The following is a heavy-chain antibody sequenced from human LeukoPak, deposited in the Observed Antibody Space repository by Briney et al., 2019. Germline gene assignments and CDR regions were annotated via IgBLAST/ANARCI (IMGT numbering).Heavy chain of an antibody. CDR1: GGAISSGDYY. V-gene: IGHV4-30-4*08. J-gene: IGHJ4*02. CDR2: IYYSGST. D-gene: IGHD4/OR15-4a*01. Sequence: SETLSLTCTVSGGAISSGDYYWSWIRQPPGKGLEWIGYIYYSGSTYYNPSLKSRVTISVDTSKNQFSLKLSSVTAAVTAVYYCARLTTTIIDYWVRGTEVTVCS. CDR3: ARLTTTIIDY.